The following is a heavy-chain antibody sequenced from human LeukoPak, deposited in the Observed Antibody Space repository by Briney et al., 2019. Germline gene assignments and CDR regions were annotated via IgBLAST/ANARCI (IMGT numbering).Heavy chain of an antibody. D-gene: IGHD3-9*01. CDR3: AKDARKKLRYFDWLRGEVLGDAFDI. V-gene: IGHV3-30*02. Sequence: PGGSLRLSCAASGFTFSSYGMHWVRQAPGKGLEWVAFIRYDGSNKYYADSVKGRFTISRDNSKNTLYLQMNSLRAEDTAVYYCAKDARKKLRYFDWLRGEVLGDAFDIWGQGTMVTVSS. CDR2: IRYDGSNK. CDR1: GFTFSSYG. J-gene: IGHJ3*02.